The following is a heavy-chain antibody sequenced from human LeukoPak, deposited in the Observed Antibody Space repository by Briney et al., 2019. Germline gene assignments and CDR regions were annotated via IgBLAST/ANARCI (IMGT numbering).Heavy chain of an antibody. V-gene: IGHV4-59*01. J-gene: IGHJ6*03. Sequence: SETLSLTCTVSGGSISSYYWSWIRQPSGKGLEWIGYIYYSGSTNYNPSLKSRVTISVDTSKNQFSLKLSSVTAADTAVYYCARGIAAAGTTDYYYMDVWGKGTTVTVSS. CDR3: ARGIAAAGTTDYYYMDV. D-gene: IGHD6-13*01. CDR2: IYYSGST. CDR1: GGSISSYY.